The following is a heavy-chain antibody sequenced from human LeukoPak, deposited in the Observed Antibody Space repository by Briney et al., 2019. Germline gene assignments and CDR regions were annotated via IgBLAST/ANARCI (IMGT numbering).Heavy chain of an antibody. CDR3: ARGRRPSINWFDP. J-gene: IGHJ5*02. CDR1: GYTFTGYY. Sequence: EASVKVSCKASGYTFTGYYMLWVRQAPGQGLEWMGWINPNSGGTNYAQKFQGRVTMTRDTSISTAYMELSRLRSDDTAVYYCARGRRPSINWFDPWGQGTLVTVSS. CDR2: INPNSGGT. V-gene: IGHV1-2*02.